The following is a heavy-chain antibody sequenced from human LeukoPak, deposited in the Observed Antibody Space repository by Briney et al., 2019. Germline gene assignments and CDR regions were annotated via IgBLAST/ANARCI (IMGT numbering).Heavy chain of an antibody. CDR2: IIPIFGTA. CDR1: GGTFSSYA. Sequence: SVKVSXKASGGTFSSYAISWVRQAPGQGLEWMGRIIPIFGTANYAQKFQGRVTITTDESTSTAYMELSSLRSEDKAVYYCARGPPTVTAEGYFDYWGQGTLVTVSS. V-gene: IGHV1-69*05. J-gene: IGHJ4*02. D-gene: IGHD4-17*01. CDR3: ARGPPTVTAEGYFDY.